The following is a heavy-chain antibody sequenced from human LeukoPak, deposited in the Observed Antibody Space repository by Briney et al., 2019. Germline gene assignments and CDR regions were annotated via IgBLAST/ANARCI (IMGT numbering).Heavy chain of an antibody. Sequence: GGSLRLSCAASGFNFSRYAFYWVRQTPGKGLEWVAVVSFDGSKRSYADSVKGRFIVSRDNSKNTLYLYLNSLRVEDTAVYFCARGPPQANCGGDCHYYFDSWGQGTLVTVSS. CDR3: ARGPPQANCGGDCHYYFDS. D-gene: IGHD2-21*02. V-gene: IGHV3-30*04. CDR1: GFNFSRYA. CDR2: VSFDGSKR. J-gene: IGHJ4*02.